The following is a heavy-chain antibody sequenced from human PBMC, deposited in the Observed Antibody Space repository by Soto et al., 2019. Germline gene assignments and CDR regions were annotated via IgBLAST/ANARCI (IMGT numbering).Heavy chain of an antibody. Sequence: GGSLRLSCAASGFTFSSYGMHWVRQAPGKGLEWVAVIWYDGSNKYYADSVKGRFTISRDNSKNTLYLQMNSLRAEDMAVYYCARGYYYDSSGYYYLDYWGQGTLVTVSS. CDR2: IWYDGSNK. J-gene: IGHJ4*02. CDR3: ARGYYYDSSGYYYLDY. CDR1: GFTFSSYG. D-gene: IGHD3-22*01. V-gene: IGHV3-33*01.